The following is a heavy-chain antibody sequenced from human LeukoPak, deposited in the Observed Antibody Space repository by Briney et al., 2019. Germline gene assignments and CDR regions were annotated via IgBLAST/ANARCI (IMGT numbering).Heavy chain of an antibody. CDR2: ISSGSSFI. CDR3: ARDLAYTSSPSDDY. CDR1: GFTISIYS. D-gene: IGHD6-13*01. Sequence: GGSLRLSCATSGFTISIYSMNWVRQAPGKGLEWVSFISSGSSFIFYADSVKGRFTISRDNAKNSLYLQMNSLRAEDTAVYYCARDLAYTSSPSDDYWGQGTLVTVSS. V-gene: IGHV3-21*01. J-gene: IGHJ4*02.